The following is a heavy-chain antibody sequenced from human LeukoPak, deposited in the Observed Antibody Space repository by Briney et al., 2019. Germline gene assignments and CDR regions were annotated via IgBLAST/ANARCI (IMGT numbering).Heavy chain of an antibody. D-gene: IGHD1-26*01. Sequence: PSETLSLTCTVSGGSISSYYWSWIRQPPGKGLEWIGYIYYSGSTNYNPSLRSRVTISVDTSKNQFSLKLSSVTAADTAVYYCARLVVGALDYWGQGTLVTVSS. CDR2: IYYSGST. CDR1: GGSISSYY. V-gene: IGHV4-59*12. CDR3: ARLVVGALDY. J-gene: IGHJ4*02.